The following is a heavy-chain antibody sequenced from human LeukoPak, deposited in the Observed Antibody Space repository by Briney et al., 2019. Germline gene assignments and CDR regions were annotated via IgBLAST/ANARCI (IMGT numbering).Heavy chain of an antibody. J-gene: IGHJ4*02. V-gene: IGHV4-39*01. Sequence: SETLSLTCTVSGGSLSSSSYYWGWLRQPPGTGLEWIGSIYYSGSTYYNPSLKSRVTMSVDTSKNQFSLKLSSVTAADTAVYYCARGPPRYTSYWGQGALVIVSS. CDR1: GGSLSSSSYY. CDR3: ARGPPRYTSY. CDR2: IYYSGST. D-gene: IGHD5-18*01.